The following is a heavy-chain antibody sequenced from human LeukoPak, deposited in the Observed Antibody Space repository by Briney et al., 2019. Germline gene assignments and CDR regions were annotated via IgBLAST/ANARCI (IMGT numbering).Heavy chain of an antibody. D-gene: IGHD5-12*01. CDR3: ATGNSGYDSQFDY. CDR2: TYPADSDT. V-gene: IGHV5-51*01. J-gene: IGHJ4*02. Sequence: GESLKISCKGSGYSFPTYWIGWVRQMPGQGLEWMGITYPADSDTRYSPSFQGQVTISADKSISTAYLQWSSLKASDTAMYYCATGNSGYDSQFDYWGQGTLVTVSS. CDR1: GYSFPTYW.